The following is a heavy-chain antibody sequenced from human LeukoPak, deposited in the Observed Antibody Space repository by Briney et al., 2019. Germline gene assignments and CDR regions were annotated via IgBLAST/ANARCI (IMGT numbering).Heavy chain of an antibody. D-gene: IGHD6-19*01. CDR1: GYTFTGYY. V-gene: IGHV1-2*02. CDR2: INPNSGGT. CDR3: ARDGYSSGWYVPRGRYGTDV. Sequence: ASVKVSCKASGYTFTGYYMNWVRQAPGQGLEWMGWINPNSGGTNYAQKFQGRVTMTRDTSISTAYIELIRLRSDDTAVYYCARDGYSSGWYVPRGRYGTDVWGQGTTVTVSS. J-gene: IGHJ6*02.